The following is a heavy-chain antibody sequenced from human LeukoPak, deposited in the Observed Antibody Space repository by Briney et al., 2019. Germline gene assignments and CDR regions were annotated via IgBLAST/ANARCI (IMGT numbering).Heavy chain of an antibody. CDR1: GFTFSNYA. D-gene: IGHD3-10*01. J-gene: IGHJ4*02. CDR2: IKYDGSEK. Sequence: GGSLRLSCAASGFTFSNYAMHWVRQAPGKGLEWVANIKYDGSEKYYVDSVKGRFTISRDNAKNSLSLQMNSLRAEDTAMYYCAKYHYGSGTSLGYWGQGTLVTVSS. V-gene: IGHV3-7*01. CDR3: AKYHYGSGTSLGY.